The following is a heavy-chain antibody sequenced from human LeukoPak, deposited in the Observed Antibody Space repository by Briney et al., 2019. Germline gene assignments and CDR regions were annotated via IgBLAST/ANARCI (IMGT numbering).Heavy chain of an antibody. Sequence: SETLSLTCAVYGGSFSGYYWSWIRQPPGKGLEWIGEINHSGSTNYNPSLKSRVTISVDTSKNQFSLKLSSVTAADTAVYYCARGLSWMEKLGVDYWGQGTLVTVPS. V-gene: IGHV4-34*01. CDR3: ARGLSWMEKLGVDY. CDR2: INHSGST. J-gene: IGHJ4*02. D-gene: IGHD7-27*01. CDR1: GGSFSGYY.